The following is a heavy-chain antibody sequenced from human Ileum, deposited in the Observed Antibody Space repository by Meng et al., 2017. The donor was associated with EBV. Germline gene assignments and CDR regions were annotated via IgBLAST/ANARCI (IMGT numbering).Heavy chain of an antibody. D-gene: IGHD2-21*01. CDR1: GGSYSSSY. CDR2: ISHSGST. Sequence: QVQLLVSGAGRVKTLETVCPTCPVSGGSYSSSYWNWVRQSPGKGLEWIGRISHSGSTNYNPSLQSRVTISVDTSKNQVSLKLSSVTPADTAVYYCAMRKVEMRAITPDNWLDPWGQGTLVTVSS. CDR3: AMRKVEMRAITPDNWLDP. V-gene: IGHV4-59*01. J-gene: IGHJ5*02.